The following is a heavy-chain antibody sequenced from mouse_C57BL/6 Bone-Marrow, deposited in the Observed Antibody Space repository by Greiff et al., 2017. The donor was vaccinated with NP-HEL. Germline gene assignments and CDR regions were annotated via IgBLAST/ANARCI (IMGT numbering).Heavy chain of an antibody. V-gene: IGHV1-64*01. CDR2: IHPNSGST. J-gene: IGHJ2*01. CDR3: ARRDYGSEVDY. CDR1: GYTFTSYW. Sequence: QVQLQQPGAELVKPGASVKLSCKASGYTFTSYWMHWVKQRPGQGLEWIGMIHPNSGSTNYNEKFKSKATLTVDKSSSTAYMQLSSLTSEDSAVYYCARRDYGSEVDYWGQGTTLTVSS. D-gene: IGHD1-1*01.